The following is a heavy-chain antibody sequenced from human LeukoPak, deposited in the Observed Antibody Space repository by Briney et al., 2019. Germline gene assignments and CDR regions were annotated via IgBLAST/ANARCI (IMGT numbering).Heavy chain of an antibody. V-gene: IGHV4-34*01. CDR3: ARHVTYYGSGSYSYNWFDP. D-gene: IGHD3-10*01. Sequence: PSETLSLTCAVYGGSFSGYYWSWIRQPPGKGLEWIGEINHSGSTNYNPSLKSRVTISVDTSKNQFSLKLSSVTAADTAVYYCARHVTYYGSGSYSYNWFDPWGQGTLVTVSS. CDR2: INHSGST. J-gene: IGHJ5*02. CDR1: GGSFSGYY.